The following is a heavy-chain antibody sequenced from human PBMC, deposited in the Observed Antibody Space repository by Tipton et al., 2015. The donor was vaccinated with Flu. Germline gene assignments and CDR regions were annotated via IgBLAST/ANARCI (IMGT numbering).Heavy chain of an antibody. J-gene: IGHJ3*02. CDR3: ARDGAGYNGAFDM. D-gene: IGHD5-24*01. V-gene: IGHV1-2*02. CDR1: GYTFTVHY. CDR2: INTNDNGT. Sequence: QLVQSGAELKKPGASVKVSCKASGYTFTVHYIHWVRQAPGQGLEWLGWINTNDNGTRYPQKFQGRVTVTRDASISTVYMELSRLTFDDTAMYYCARDGAGYNGAFDMWGQGTMVTVSS.